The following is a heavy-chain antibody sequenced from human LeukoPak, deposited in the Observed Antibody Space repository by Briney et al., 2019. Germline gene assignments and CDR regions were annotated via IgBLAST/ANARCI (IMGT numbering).Heavy chain of an antibody. J-gene: IGHJ3*02. CDR2: IYPDDSDT. V-gene: IGHV5-51*01. Sequence: GESLQISCKGSGYIFTSYWIGWVRQMPGKGLEWMGIIYPDDSDTRYSPSFQGQVTISADKSISTAYLQWSSLKASDTAMYYCARRGPRYCSGGSCSDAFDIWGQGTMVTVSS. CDR1: GYIFTSYW. D-gene: IGHD2-15*01. CDR3: ARRGPRYCSGGSCSDAFDI.